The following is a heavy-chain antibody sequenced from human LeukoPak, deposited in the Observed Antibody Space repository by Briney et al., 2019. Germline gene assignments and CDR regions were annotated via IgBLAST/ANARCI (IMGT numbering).Heavy chain of an antibody. CDR1: GFTFDDYA. J-gene: IGHJ4*02. CDR2: INWNGGST. V-gene: IGHV3-20*04. Sequence: GGSLRLSCAASGFTFDDYAMSWVRHAPGKGLEWVSGINWNGGSTAYADSVKGRFTISRDNAKNSLYLQMSSLRAEDTALYYCARHRGYDFWSGDYYWGQGALVTVSS. CDR3: ARHRGYDFWSGDYY. D-gene: IGHD3-3*01.